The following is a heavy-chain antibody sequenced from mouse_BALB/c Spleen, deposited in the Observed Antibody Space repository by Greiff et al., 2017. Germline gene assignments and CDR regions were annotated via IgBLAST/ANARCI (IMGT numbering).Heavy chain of an antibody. CDR3: ARLRGPMDY. J-gene: IGHJ4*01. D-gene: IGHD1-1*01. Sequence: VQLQQSGAELAKPGASVKMSCKASGYTFTSYWMHWVKQRPGQGLEWIGYINPSTGYTEYNQKFKDKATLTADKSSSTAYMQLSSLTSEDSAVYYCARLRGPMDYWGQGTSVTVSS. CDR2: INPSTGYT. CDR1: GYTFTSYW. V-gene: IGHV1-7*01.